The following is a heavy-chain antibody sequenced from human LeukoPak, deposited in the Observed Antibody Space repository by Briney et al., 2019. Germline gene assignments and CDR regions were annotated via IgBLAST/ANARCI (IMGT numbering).Heavy chain of an antibody. CDR3: AKSPSIIPAAIHFDY. Sequence: GGSLRLSCAASGFTFSSYGMSWVRQAPGKGLEWVSAISGSGGSTYYADSVKGRFTISRDNSKNTLYLQMNSLRAEDTAVYYCAKSPSIIPAAIHFDYWGQGTLVTVSS. D-gene: IGHD2-2*01. V-gene: IGHV3-23*01. CDR2: ISGSGGST. CDR1: GFTFSSYG. J-gene: IGHJ4*02.